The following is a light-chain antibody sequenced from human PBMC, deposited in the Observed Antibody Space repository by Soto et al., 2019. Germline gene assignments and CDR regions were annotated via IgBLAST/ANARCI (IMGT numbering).Light chain of an antibody. CDR3: SSYAGSNNLV. CDR1: SSDVGGSTH. CDR2: EVS. J-gene: IGLJ2*01. V-gene: IGLV2-14*01. Sequence: QSALTQPASVSGSPGQSIAISCTGTSSDVGGSTHVSWYQHHPGEAPKLMIYEVSNRPSGVSDRFSGSKSGNTASLTISGLQAEDEADYYCSSYAGSNNLVFGGGTKLTVL.